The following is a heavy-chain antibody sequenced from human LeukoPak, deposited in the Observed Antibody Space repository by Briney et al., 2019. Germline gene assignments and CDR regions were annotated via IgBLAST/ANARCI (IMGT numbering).Heavy chain of an antibody. J-gene: IGHJ3*02. V-gene: IGHV4-34*01. Sequence: SETLSLTCAVYGGSFSGYYWSWIRQPPGKGLGWIGEINHSGSTNYNPSLKSRVTISVDTSKNQFSLKLSSVTAADTAVYYCARAMVVVVAATRGISAFDIWGQGTMVTVSS. CDR1: GGSFSGYY. D-gene: IGHD2-15*01. CDR2: INHSGST. CDR3: ARAMVVVVAATRGISAFDI.